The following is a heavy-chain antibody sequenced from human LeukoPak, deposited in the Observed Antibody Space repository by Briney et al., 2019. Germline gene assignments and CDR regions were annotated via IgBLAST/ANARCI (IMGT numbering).Heavy chain of an antibody. CDR3: ARDKGGAARPGALGAFDI. J-gene: IGHJ3*02. Sequence: GASVKVSCKASGGTFSSYAISWVRQAPGQGLEWMGRIIPILGIANYAQKFQGRVTITADKSTSTAYMELSRLRSDDTAVYYCARDKGGAARPGALGAFDIWGQGTMVTVSS. CDR1: GGTFSSYA. CDR2: IIPILGIA. D-gene: IGHD6-6*01. V-gene: IGHV1-69*04.